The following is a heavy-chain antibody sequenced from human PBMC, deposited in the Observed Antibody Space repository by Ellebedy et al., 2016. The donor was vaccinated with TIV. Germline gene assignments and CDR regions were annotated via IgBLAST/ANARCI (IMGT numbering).Heavy chain of an antibody. CDR2: MNPNSGNT. CDR3: TREGTRCSSDY. V-gene: IGHV1-8*02. J-gene: IGHJ4*02. D-gene: IGHD3-10*02. CDR1: GYTFSSYG. Sequence: ASVKVSCKASGYTFSSYGISWVRQAAGQGLEWMGWMNPNSGNTGYAQKFQGRVTMTRSTSKSTAYMELSSLRSEDTAVYYCTREGTRCSSDYWGQGTPVTVSS.